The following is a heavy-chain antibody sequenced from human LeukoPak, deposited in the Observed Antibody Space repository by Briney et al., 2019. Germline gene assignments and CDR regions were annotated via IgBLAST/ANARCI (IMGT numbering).Heavy chain of an antibody. CDR1: GGSISSSSYY. J-gene: IGHJ3*02. CDR2: IYYSGST. CDR3: ARHLRGYSPRAAFDI. D-gene: IGHD5-12*01. V-gene: IGHV4-39*01. Sequence: SETLSLTCTVSGGSISSSSYYWGWIRQPPGKGLEWIGSIYYSGSTYYNPSLKSRVTISVDTSKNQFSLKLSSVTAADTAVYYCARHLRGYSPRAAFDIWGQGTMVTVSS.